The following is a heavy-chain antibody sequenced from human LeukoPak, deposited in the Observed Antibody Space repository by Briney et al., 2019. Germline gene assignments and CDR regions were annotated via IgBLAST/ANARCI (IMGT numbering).Heavy chain of an antibody. Sequence: GGSLTLSCAASGFTVSSNYMSWVRQAPGKGLEWVSVIYSGGSTYYADSVKGRFTISRDNSKNTLYLQMNSLRAEDTAVYYCARAPSGYSYGYGLDYWGQGTLVTVSS. CDR3: ARAPSGYSYGYGLDY. V-gene: IGHV3-66*02. J-gene: IGHJ4*02. D-gene: IGHD5-18*01. CDR1: GFTVSSNY. CDR2: IYSGGST.